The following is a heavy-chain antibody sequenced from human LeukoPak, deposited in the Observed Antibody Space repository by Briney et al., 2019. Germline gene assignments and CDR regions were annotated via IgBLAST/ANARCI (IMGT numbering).Heavy chain of an antibody. CDR2: IYPGDSDS. CDR3: ARLSVIAADGTHYFDY. Sequence: GESLKISCKGSGYSFTNYWIGWVRQMPGKGLEWMGIIYPGDSDSRNSPSFQAQVSISADKSINTAYLQWNSLKASDTAMYYCARLSVIAADGTHYFDYWGQGTLVTVSS. J-gene: IGHJ4*02. V-gene: IGHV5-51*01. CDR1: GYSFTNYW. D-gene: IGHD6-13*01.